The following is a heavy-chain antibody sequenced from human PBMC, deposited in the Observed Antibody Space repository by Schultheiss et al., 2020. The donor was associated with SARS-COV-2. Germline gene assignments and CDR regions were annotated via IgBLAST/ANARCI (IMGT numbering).Heavy chain of an antibody. CDR3: ARDWIGSY. J-gene: IGHJ4*02. CDR2: ISNDGQRK. V-gene: IGHV3-30*04. D-gene: IGHD3-3*01. Sequence: GGSLRLSCAASGFTFSSYAMHWVRQTPGKGLEWVAIISNDGQRKYYADSVKGRFTISRDNAKNTLYLQMNSLRAEDTAVYYCARDWIGSYWGQGTLVTVSS. CDR1: GFTFSSYA.